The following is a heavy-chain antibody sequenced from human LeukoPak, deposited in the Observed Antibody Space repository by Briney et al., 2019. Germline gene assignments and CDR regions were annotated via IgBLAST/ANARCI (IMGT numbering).Heavy chain of an antibody. CDR2: ISGSGGST. D-gene: IGHD3-22*01. J-gene: IGHJ4*02. CDR1: GFTFSSYA. V-gene: IGHV3-23*01. Sequence: PGGSLRLSCAASGFTFSSYAMSWVRQAPGKGLEWVSAISGSGGSTYYADSVKGRFTISRDNPKNTLYLQMNSLRAEDTAVYYCAKDDSSGYSIDYWGQGTLVTVSS. CDR3: AKDDSSGYSIDY.